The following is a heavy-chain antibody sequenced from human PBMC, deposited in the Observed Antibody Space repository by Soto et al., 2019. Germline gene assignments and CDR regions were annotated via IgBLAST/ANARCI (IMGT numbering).Heavy chain of an antibody. Sequence: QVQLVQSGAEVKKPGASVKVSCKASGYTFTSYGISWVRQAPGQGLEWMGWISAYNGNTTYAQKLQGRVTITTDTSTSTATMELRSLRYDDTAAYSCARVIDLVDSVVVPAAIPPRWFDPGGQGTLVTV. D-gene: IGHD2-2*02. J-gene: IGHJ5*02. CDR2: ISAYNGNT. CDR3: ARVIDLVDSVVVPAAIPPRWFDP. CDR1: GYTFTSYG. V-gene: IGHV1-18*01.